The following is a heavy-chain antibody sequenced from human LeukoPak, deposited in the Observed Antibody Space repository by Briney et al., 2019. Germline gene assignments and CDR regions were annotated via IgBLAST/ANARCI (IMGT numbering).Heavy chain of an antibody. CDR1: GGSISSSNW. V-gene: IGHV4-31*11. D-gene: IGHD3-9*01. Sequence: PSETLSLTCAVSGGSISSSNWWSWIRQHPGKGLEWIGYIYYSGSTYYNPSLKSRVTISVDTSKYQFSLKLSSVTAADTAVYYCARGPHYYDILTGNPGYWFDPWGQGTLVTVSS. CDR2: IYYSGST. CDR3: ARGPHYYDILTGNPGYWFDP. J-gene: IGHJ5*02.